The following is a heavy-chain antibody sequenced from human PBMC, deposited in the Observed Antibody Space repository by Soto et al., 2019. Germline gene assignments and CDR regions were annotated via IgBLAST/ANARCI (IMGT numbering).Heavy chain of an antibody. Sequence: SETLSLTCAVSGGSISSGGYSWSWIRQPPGKGLEWIGYIYHSGSTYYNPSLKSRVTVSVDTSRNQFFLNLHSVTAADSAVYFCGRESGETWDYEAYWGQGTPVTVS. CDR3: GRESGETWDYEAY. CDR1: GGSISSGGYS. J-gene: IGHJ4*02. V-gene: IGHV4-30-2*01. D-gene: IGHD1-7*01. CDR2: IYHSGST.